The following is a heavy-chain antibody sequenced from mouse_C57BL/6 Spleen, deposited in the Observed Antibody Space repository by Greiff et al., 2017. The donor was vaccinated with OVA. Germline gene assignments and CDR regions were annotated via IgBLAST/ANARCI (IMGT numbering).Heavy chain of an antibody. CDR1: EYAFTNYL. V-gene: IGHV1-54*01. J-gene: IGHJ3*01. Sequence: QVQLQQSGAELVRPGTSVKVSCKASEYAFTNYLIEWVKQRPGQGLEWIGVINPGSGGTNYNEKFKGKATLTADKSSSTAYMQLSSLTSEDSAVYFCAIYGSSRFAYWGQGTLVTVSA. CDR3: AIYGSSRFAY. CDR2: INPGSGGT. D-gene: IGHD1-1*01.